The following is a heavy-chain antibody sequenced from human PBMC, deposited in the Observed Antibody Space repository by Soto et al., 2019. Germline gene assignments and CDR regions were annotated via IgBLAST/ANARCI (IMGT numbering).Heavy chain of an antibody. J-gene: IGHJ4*02. Sequence: PGGSLRLSCAASGFTCSRHAMSWVRQAPGKGLEWVSAISGSGGSTYYADSVKGRFTISRDNSKNTLYLQMNSLRAEDTAVYYCAKPTWWYGDYYDYWGQGTLVTVSS. CDR2: ISGSGGST. V-gene: IGHV3-23*01. CDR1: GFTCSRHA. D-gene: IGHD2-15*01. CDR3: AKPTWWYGDYYDY.